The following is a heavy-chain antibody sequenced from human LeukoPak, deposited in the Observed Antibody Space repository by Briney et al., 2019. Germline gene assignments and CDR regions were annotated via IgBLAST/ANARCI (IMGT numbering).Heavy chain of an antibody. Sequence: ASVEVSCKASGYTLTGYYMHCVPQAPGQGLEWMGWINPNSGVTNYAQKFQGRVTMTRDTSISTAYMELSRLRSDDTAVYYFSREDRDYEMFDYWGQGTLVTVSS. CDR2: INPNSGVT. CDR3: SREDRDYEMFDY. V-gene: IGHV1-2*02. CDR1: GYTLTGYY. J-gene: IGHJ4*02. D-gene: IGHD4-17*01.